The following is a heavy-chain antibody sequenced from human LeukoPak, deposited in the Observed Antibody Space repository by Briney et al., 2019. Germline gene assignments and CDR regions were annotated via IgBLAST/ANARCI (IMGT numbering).Heavy chain of an antibody. CDR1: GGSISSSSYY. V-gene: IGHV4-39*01. J-gene: IGHJ4*02. CDR2: IYYSGST. CDR3: ARHLGPPGAKPQNYYFDY. D-gene: IGHD1-14*01. Sequence: SETLSLTCTVSGGSISSSSYYWGWIRQPPGKGLEWIGSIYYSGSTYYNPSLKSRVTISVDTSKNQFSLKLSSVTAADTAVYYCARHLGPPGAKPQNYYFDYWGQGTLVTVSS.